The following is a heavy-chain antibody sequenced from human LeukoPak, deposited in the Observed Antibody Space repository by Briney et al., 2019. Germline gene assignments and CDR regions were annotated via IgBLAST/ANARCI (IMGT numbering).Heavy chain of an antibody. CDR1: GGSISRYY. D-gene: IGHD3-3*01. V-gene: IGHV4-59*12. CDR2: IYYSGST. CDR3: ARWTIFGVVPTTRAYNWFDP. J-gene: IGHJ5*02. Sequence: SETLSLTCTVSGGSISRYYWSWIRQPPGKGLEWIGYIYYSGSTNYNPSLKSRVTISVDTSKNQFSLKLSSVTAADTAVYYCARWTIFGVVPTTRAYNWFDPWGQGTLVTVSS.